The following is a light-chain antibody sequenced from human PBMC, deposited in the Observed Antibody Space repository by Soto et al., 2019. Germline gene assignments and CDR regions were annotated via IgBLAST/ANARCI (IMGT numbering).Light chain of an antibody. J-gene: IGKJ4*01. V-gene: IGKV1-39*01. CDR1: QSISTY. Sequence: DIQMTQSPSSLSASVGDRVTITCRASQSISTYLNWYQQKPGKAPNLLIFAASTLQSGVPSRFSGSGSGTDFTLTIRSLQHEDFATYYCQQRYTAPLTFGGGTKVDIK. CDR2: AAS. CDR3: QQRYTAPLT.